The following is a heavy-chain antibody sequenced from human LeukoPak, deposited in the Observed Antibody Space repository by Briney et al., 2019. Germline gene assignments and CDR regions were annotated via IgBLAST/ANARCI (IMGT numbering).Heavy chain of an antibody. CDR2: IRYDGSNK. CDR1: GFTFSSYG. D-gene: IGHD3-3*01. V-gene: IGHV3-30*02. CDR3: AKDLYYDFWSGYFDY. Sequence: HPGGSLRLSCAASGFTFSSYGMHWVRQAPGKGLEWVAFIRYDGSNKYYADSVKVRFTISRDNSKNTLYLQMNSLRAEDTAVYYCAKDLYYDFWSGYFDYWGQGTLVTVSS. J-gene: IGHJ4*02.